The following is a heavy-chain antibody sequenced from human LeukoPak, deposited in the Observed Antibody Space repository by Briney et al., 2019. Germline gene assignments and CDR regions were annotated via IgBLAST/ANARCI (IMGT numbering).Heavy chain of an antibody. J-gene: IGHJ6*03. Sequence: GASVKVSCKASGGTFSSYAISWVRQAPGQGLEWMGGIIPIFGTANYAQKFQGRVTITADESTSTAYMELSSLRSEDTAVYYCAIAAYDFWSGYYPTQDYYYYMDVWGKGTTVTVSS. CDR2: IIPIFGTA. D-gene: IGHD3-3*01. V-gene: IGHV1-69*13. CDR1: GGTFSSYA. CDR3: AIAAYDFWSGYYPTQDYYYYMDV.